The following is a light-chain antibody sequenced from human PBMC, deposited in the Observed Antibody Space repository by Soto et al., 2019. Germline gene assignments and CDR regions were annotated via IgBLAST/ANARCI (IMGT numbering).Light chain of an antibody. V-gene: IGLV2-14*01. CDR2: EVS. J-gene: IGLJ1*01. Sequence: QSVLTQPASVSGSPGQSITISCTGTSSDAGGYNYVSWYQQHPGKAPKLMIYEVSNRPSGVSNRFSGSKSGNTASLTISGLQAEDEADYYCSSYTSSSIVFGTGTKLTVL. CDR3: SSYTSSSIV. CDR1: SSDAGGYNY.